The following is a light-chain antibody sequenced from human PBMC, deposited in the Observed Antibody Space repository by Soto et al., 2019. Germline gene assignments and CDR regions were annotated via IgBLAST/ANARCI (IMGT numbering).Light chain of an antibody. CDR2: DAS. V-gene: IGKV1-5*01. CDR1: QSVNTW. J-gene: IGKJ1*01. CDR3: QEYNSGWR. Sequence: DIQMTQSPSTLSAYVGDRVTIACRASQSVNTWLAWYQKKPGKAPKLLIYDASNLQSGVPSRLTGSGSGTEFTLSIRSLQPDDFATYYCQEYNSGWRFGQGTKVDIK.